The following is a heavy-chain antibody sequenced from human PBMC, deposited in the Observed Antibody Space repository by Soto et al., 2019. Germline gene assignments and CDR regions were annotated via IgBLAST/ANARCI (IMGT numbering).Heavy chain of an antibody. Sequence: PGGSLRLSCAASGFTFSSYGMHWVRQAPGKGLEWVAVISYDGSNKYYADSVKGRFTISRDNSKNTLYLQMNSLRAEDTAVYYCAKDRGSSSYYYYGMDVWGQGTTVTVYS. D-gene: IGHD6-13*01. V-gene: IGHV3-30*18. CDR3: AKDRGSSSYYYYGMDV. J-gene: IGHJ6*02. CDR1: GFTFSSYG. CDR2: ISYDGSNK.